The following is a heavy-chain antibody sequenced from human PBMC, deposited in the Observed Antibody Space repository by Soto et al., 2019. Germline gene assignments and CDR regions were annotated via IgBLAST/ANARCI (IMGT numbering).Heavy chain of an antibody. J-gene: IGHJ4*02. Sequence: QVQLQESGPGLVKASETLSLTCTVSGGSVSSGSYYWSWMRQPPGKGLEWSGNIFHSGTTNYTASLRSRVSMSVDTPTNQFSLKLMSVTAADTAVYYCARVHITCPVHSWGQGNLVTVSS. CDR1: GGSVSSGSYY. V-gene: IGHV4-61*01. CDR2: IFHSGTT. CDR3: ARVHITCPVHS. D-gene: IGHD1-20*01.